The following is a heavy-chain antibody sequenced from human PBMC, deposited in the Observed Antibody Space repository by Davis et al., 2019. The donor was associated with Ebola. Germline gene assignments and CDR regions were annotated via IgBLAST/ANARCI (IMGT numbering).Heavy chain of an antibody. Sequence: APVTVSCKASGYTFTADYLHWVRQAPGQGLEWMAITHPGGGGTRFAQKFQGRVTLTSDTSTSTVSMELISLTSEDTAVYYCARDLRGSWTVDYWGQGTPVTVSS. CDR3: ARDLRGSWTVDY. D-gene: IGHD1-26*01. CDR1: GYTFTADY. V-gene: IGHV1-46*01. J-gene: IGHJ4*02. CDR2: THPGGGGT.